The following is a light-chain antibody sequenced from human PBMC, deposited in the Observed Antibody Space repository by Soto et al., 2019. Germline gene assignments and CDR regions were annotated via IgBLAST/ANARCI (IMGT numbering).Light chain of an antibody. CDR2: DVS. V-gene: IGLV2-14*01. CDR3: SSYTSSSTYV. Sequence: QSALTQPASVSGSPGQSITIACTGTSSDVGGYNYVSWYQQYPGIAPRLVISDVSNRPSGVSNRFSGSKSGNSASLTISGLQAEDEADYYCSSYTSSSTYVFGTGTKLTVL. CDR1: SSDVGGYNY. J-gene: IGLJ1*01.